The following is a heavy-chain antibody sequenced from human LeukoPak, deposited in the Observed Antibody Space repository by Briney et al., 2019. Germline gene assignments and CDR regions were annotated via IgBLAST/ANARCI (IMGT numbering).Heavy chain of an antibody. CDR2: IYYSGST. D-gene: IGHD1-26*01. CDR3: ARVVGSGAWDAFDI. V-gene: IGHV4-39*07. J-gene: IGHJ3*02. Sequence: SETLSLTCTVSGGSISSSIYYWGWIRQPPGKGLEWIGSIYYSGSTYYNPSLKSRVTISVDTSKNQFSLKLSSVTAADTAVYYCARVVGSGAWDAFDIWGQGTMVTVTS. CDR1: GGSISSSIYY.